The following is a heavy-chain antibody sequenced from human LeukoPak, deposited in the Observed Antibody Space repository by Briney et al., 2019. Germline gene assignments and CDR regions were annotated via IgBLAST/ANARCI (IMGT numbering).Heavy chain of an antibody. V-gene: IGHV3-30-3*01. CDR3: ARQPDDFSGWNNGQDFFDY. Sequence: GRSLRLSCAASGFTFSSYAMHWVRQAPGKGLEWVAVISYDGSNKYYADYVKGRLTISRDNSKNTLYLQMNSLRAEDTAVHYCARQPDDFSGWNNGQDFFDYWGQGTLVTVSS. J-gene: IGHJ4*02. CDR1: GFTFSSYA. CDR2: ISYDGSNK. D-gene: IGHD6-19*01.